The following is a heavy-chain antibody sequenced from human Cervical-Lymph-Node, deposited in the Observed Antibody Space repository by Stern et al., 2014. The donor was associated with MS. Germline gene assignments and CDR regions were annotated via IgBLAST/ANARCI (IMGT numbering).Heavy chain of an antibody. CDR1: GGSVSSDY. CDR3: ARYRIRDGWYDYFDQ. J-gene: IGHJ4*02. Sequence: QLQLQESGPGLVKPSETLSLTCTVSGGSVSSDYWSWIRQPPGKGLEWIGYIASRGRPKYNPSLESRVSMSLDTSKRQFSLKVASVTAADTAVFYCARYRIRDGWYDYFDQWGQGILVTVSS. V-gene: IGHV4-59*02. D-gene: IGHD5-24*01. CDR2: IASRGRP.